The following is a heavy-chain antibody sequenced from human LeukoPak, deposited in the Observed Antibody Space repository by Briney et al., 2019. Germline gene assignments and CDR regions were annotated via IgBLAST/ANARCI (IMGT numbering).Heavy chain of an antibody. V-gene: IGHV4-59*01. Sequence: PSETLSLTCTASDGSINTYYWSWIRHPPGKGLEWIGFVYYSGATSYNPSLKSRVTIPIDTSKTQFSLKLTSVTAADTAVYYCARQYCTGGSCYPYFDYWGQGTLVTVSS. CDR3: ARQYCTGGSCYPYFDY. J-gene: IGHJ4*02. CDR1: DGSINTYY. CDR2: VYYSGAT. D-gene: IGHD2-15*01.